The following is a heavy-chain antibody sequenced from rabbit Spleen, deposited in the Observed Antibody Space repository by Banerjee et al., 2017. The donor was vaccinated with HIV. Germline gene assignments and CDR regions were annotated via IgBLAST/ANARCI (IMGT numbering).Heavy chain of an antibody. V-gene: IGHV1S40*01. CDR1: GFDLNNYYY. CDR2: IYGGGSGST. Sequence: QSLEESGGGLVKPEGSLTLTCKTSGFDLNNYYYMCWVRQAPGKGLEWIACIYGGGSGSTYYASWAKGRFTCSKTSSTTVTLQMTSLTVADTATYFCARDTGTSFSTYGMDLWGPGTLVTVS. J-gene: IGHJ6*01. D-gene: IGHD7-1*01. CDR3: ARDTGTSFSTYGMDL.